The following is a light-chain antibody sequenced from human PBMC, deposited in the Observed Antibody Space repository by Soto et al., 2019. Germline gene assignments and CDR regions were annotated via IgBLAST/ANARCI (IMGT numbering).Light chain of an antibody. CDR3: SSYTNINTRACV. CDR2: RNN. V-gene: IGLV1-47*01. CDR1: SSNIGSNY. Sequence: QPVLTQPPSASGTPGQRVNISCSGSSSNIGSNYVYWYRQFPGTAPKLLIQRNNQRPSGVPARFSGSKSGTSASLAISGLQAEDEAEYYCSSYTNINTRACVFGTGTKLTVL. J-gene: IGLJ1*01.